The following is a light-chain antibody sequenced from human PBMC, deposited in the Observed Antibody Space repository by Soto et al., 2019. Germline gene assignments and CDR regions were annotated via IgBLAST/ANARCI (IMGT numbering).Light chain of an antibody. V-gene: IGKV1-33*01. CDR1: QDISNY. J-gene: IGKJ3*01. Sequence: IQMTQSPSSLSASVGDRVTIACQASQDISNYLHWYQQKPGKAPKLLIYDASNLETGVPSRFSGSGSGTDFTFTISSLQPEDIATYHCQQCYNLPLTFGPGTRLEIK. CDR3: QQCYNLPLT. CDR2: DAS.